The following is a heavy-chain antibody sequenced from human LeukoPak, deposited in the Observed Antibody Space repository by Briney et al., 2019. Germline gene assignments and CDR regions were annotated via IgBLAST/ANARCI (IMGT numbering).Heavy chain of an antibody. CDR1: GFTFSSYA. CDR3: ARDMAVAGPYSMDV. J-gene: IGHJ6*03. CDR2: ICDDGSNT. Sequence: GGSLRLSCAASGFTFSSYAMHWVRQAPGKGLEWVAVICDDGSNTYYADSVKGRFTISRDNSKNTLYLQIKRPRAEHRAVYYCARDMAVAGPYSMDVWGKGTTGTVSS. D-gene: IGHD6-19*01. V-gene: IGHV3-33*01.